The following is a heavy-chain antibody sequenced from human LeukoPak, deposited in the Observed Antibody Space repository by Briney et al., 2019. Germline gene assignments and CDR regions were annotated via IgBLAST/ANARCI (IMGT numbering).Heavy chain of an antibody. CDR1: GFTFSNAW. V-gene: IGHV3-15*01. J-gene: IGHJ3*02. CDR3: TTDSPNCSSTSCYYGAFDI. Sequence: GGSLRPSCAASGFTFSNAWMSWVRQAPGKGLEWVGRIKSKTDGGTTDYAAPVKGRFTISRDDSKNTLYLQMNSLKTEDTAVYYCTTDSPNCSSTSCYYGAFDIWGQGTMVTVSS. CDR2: IKSKTDGGTT. D-gene: IGHD2-2*01.